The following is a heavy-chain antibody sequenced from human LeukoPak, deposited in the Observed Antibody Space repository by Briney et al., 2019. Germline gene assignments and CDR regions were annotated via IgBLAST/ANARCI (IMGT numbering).Heavy chain of an antibody. CDR2: ISGSGGST. CDR3: ARQVSCDTTTCYAGMPPDY. V-gene: IGHV3-23*01. Sequence: PGGSLRLSCAASGFTFSSYAMSWVRQAPGKGLEWVSAISGSGGSTYYADSVKGRFTISRDNSKNTLYLQMNSLRAEDTAVYYCARQVSCDTTTCYAGMPPDYWGQGTLVTVSS. J-gene: IGHJ4*02. D-gene: IGHD2-2*01. CDR1: GFTFSSYA.